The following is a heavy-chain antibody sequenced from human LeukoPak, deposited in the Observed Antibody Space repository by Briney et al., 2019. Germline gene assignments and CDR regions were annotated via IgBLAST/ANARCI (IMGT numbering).Heavy chain of an antibody. CDR3: AKSLGPLYCTNGVCTSL. D-gene: IGHD2-8*01. J-gene: IGHJ4*02. Sequence: PGGSLRLSCAASGFTFSSYSMNWVRQAPGKGLEWVSAISGSGGSTYYADSVKGRFTISRDNSKNTLYLQMNSLRAEDTAVYYCAKSLGPLYCTNGVCTSLWGQGTLVTVSS. CDR1: GFTFSSYS. CDR2: ISGSGGST. V-gene: IGHV3-23*01.